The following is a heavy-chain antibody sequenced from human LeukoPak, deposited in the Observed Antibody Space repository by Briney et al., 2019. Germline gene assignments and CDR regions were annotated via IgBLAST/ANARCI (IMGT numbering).Heavy chain of an antibody. D-gene: IGHD6-19*01. J-gene: IGHJ4*02. V-gene: IGHV4-39*01. Sequence: SETLSLTCTVSGGSISSSSYYWGWIRQPPGKGLEWIGSIYYSGSTYYNPSLKSRVTISVDTSKNQFSLKLSSVTAADTAVYYCAENSSGWYFDCWGQGTLVTVSS. CDR1: GGSISSSSYY. CDR2: IYYSGST. CDR3: AENSSGWYFDC.